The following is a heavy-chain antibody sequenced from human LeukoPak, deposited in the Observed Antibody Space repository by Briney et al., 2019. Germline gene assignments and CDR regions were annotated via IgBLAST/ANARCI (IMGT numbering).Heavy chain of an antibody. J-gene: IGHJ4*02. CDR1: GGSISSSSYY. Sequence: PSETLSLTCTVSGGSISSSSYYWGWIRQPPGKGLEWIGSIYYSGSTYYNPSLKSRVTISVDTSKNQFSLKLSSVTAADTAVYYCARDTVGAPAFFDYWGQGTLVTVSS. D-gene: IGHD1-26*01. V-gene: IGHV4-39*07. CDR2: IYYSGST. CDR3: ARDTVGAPAFFDY.